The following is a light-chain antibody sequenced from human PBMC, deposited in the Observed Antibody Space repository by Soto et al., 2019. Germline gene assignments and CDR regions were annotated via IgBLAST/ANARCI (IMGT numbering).Light chain of an antibody. CDR3: QQYAASPET. CDR1: QSISSW. Sequence: DIQMTQSPSTLSASVGDRVTITCRASQSISSWLAWYQQKPGKAPKLLIYDASSLESGVPSRFSGSGSGTDFTLSVSGMEPEDFAVYYCQQYAASPETFGQGTKVDIK. CDR2: DAS. J-gene: IGKJ1*01. V-gene: IGKV1-5*01.